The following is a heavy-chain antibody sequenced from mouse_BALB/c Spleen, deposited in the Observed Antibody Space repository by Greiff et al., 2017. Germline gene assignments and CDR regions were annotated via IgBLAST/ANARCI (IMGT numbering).Heavy chain of an antibody. Sequence: QVHVKQSGPGLVAPSQSLSITCTVSGFSLTSYGVHWVRQPPGKGLEWLGVIWAGGSTNYNSALMSRLSISKDNSKSQVFLKMNSLQTDDTAMYYCARDQGYFDYWGQGTTLTVSS. CDR3: ARDQGYFDY. V-gene: IGHV2-9*02. CDR2: IWAGGST. CDR1: GFSLTSYG. J-gene: IGHJ2*01.